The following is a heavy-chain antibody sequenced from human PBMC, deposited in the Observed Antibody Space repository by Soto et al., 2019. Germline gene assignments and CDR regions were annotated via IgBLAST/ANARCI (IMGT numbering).Heavy chain of an antibody. Sequence: SETLSLTCTVSGGSIISGGYYWSWIRQHPGKGLEWIGYIYYSGSTYYNPSLKSRVTISVDTSKNQFSLKLSSVTAADTAVYYCARDRAVVAAKRNYNWFDPWGQGTLVTVSS. V-gene: IGHV4-31*03. J-gene: IGHJ5*02. CDR2: IYYSGST. D-gene: IGHD2-15*01. CDR1: GGSIISGGYY. CDR3: ARDRAVVAAKRNYNWFDP.